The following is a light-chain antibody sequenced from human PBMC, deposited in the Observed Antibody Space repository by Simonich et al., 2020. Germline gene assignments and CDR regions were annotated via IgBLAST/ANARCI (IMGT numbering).Light chain of an antibody. CDR1: QRVLYSSNNKHY. CDR3: QQYYSTPYT. Sequence: DIVMTQSPDSLAVSLGERATINCKSSQRVLYSSNNKHYLAWYQPKPGQPPKLLIYCASTRESGVPDRFSGSGSGTDFTLTISSLQAEDVAVYYCQQYYSTPYTFGQGTKLEIK. J-gene: IGKJ2*01. CDR2: CAS. V-gene: IGKV4-1*01.